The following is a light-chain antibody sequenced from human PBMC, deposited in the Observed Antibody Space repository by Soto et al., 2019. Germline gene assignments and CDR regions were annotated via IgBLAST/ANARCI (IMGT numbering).Light chain of an antibody. V-gene: IGKV1-6*01. Sequence: AIQMTQSPSSLSASVGDRVIITCRASQGIRNDLGWYQQKPGRAPKLLISLASSLQSGVPSRFSGSGSGTDFTLTISSLQPEDFATYYCLQDYNYPITFGQGTRLEI. CDR3: LQDYNYPIT. CDR2: LAS. J-gene: IGKJ5*01. CDR1: QGIRND.